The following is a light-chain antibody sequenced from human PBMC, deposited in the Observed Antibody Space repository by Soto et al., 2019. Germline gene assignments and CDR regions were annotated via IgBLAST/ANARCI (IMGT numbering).Light chain of an antibody. CDR3: QQANIFPFT. CDR1: QGITSW. V-gene: IGKV1-12*01. J-gene: IGKJ3*01. Sequence: DIQMTQSPSSVSASVGDRVTITCRASQGITSWLVWLQQKPGKAPKLLLYTASTLQSAVPSRFSGSGSGTDFTLTISSLQPEDFASYYCQQANIFPFTFGPGTKVDIK. CDR2: TAS.